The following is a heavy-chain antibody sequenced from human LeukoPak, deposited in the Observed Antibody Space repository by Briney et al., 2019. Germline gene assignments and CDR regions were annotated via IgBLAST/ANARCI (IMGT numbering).Heavy chain of an antibody. J-gene: IGHJ4*02. D-gene: IGHD3-3*01. V-gene: IGHV1-2*02. Sequence: GASVNVSCKASGYTFTGYYMHWVRQAPGQGLEWMGWINPNSGGTNYAQKFQGRVTMTRDTSISTAYMELSRLRSDDTAVYYCARDNNDFWSGPTPYYFDYWGQGTLVTVSS. CDR1: GYTFTGYY. CDR2: INPNSGGT. CDR3: ARDNNDFWSGPTPYYFDY.